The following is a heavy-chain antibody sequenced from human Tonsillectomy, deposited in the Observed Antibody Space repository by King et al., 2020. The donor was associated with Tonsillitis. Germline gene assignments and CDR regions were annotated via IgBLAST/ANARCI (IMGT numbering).Heavy chain of an antibody. Sequence: QLVQSGGDLVQPGGSLRLSCAASGFTFSNYAMTWVRQAPGKGLEWGSTISGSGDLTKYAESVKGRFIISRDNTQNTLFLQMNSRRVEDTAVYYCAKVRRHWGQGILVTVSS. CDR2: ISGSGDLT. V-gene: IGHV3-23*04. J-gene: IGHJ4*02. CDR1: GFTFSNYA. CDR3: AKVRRH.